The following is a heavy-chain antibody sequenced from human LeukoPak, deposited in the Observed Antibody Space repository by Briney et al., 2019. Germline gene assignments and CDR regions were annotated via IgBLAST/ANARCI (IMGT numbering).Heavy chain of an antibody. CDR2: INHSGST. D-gene: IGHD1-14*01. CDR3: ATGPSGWFDP. CDR1: GGSFSGYY. Sequence: SETLSLTCAVYGGSFSGYYWSWIRQPPGKGLEWIGEINHSGSTNYNPSLKSRVTISVDTSKNQFSLKPSSVTAADTAVYYCATGPSGWFDPWGQGTLVTVSS. V-gene: IGHV4-34*01. J-gene: IGHJ5*02.